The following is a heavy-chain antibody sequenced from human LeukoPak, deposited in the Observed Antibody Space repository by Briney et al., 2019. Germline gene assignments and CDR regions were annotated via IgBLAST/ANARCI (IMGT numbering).Heavy chain of an antibody. Sequence: PSETLSLTCTVSGGSISGYYWSWIRQPPGKGLEWIGYIYYSGSTNYNPSLKSRVTISVDTSKNQFSLKLSSVTAADTAVYYCAREGVDGSGYCSGGSCFHFDYWGQGTLVTVSS. D-gene: IGHD2-15*01. J-gene: IGHJ4*02. CDR3: AREGVDGSGYCSGGSCFHFDY. CDR1: GGSISGYY. V-gene: IGHV4-59*01. CDR2: IYYSGST.